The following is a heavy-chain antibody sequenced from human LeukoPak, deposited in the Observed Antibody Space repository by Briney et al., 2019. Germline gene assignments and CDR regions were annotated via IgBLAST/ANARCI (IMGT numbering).Heavy chain of an antibody. D-gene: IGHD6-19*01. CDR1: GDSISDYY. CDR2: IYYSGSTT. V-gene: IGHV4-59*03. Sequence: SETLSLTCTVSGDSISDYYWSWIRQPPGKGLEWIGHIYYSGSTTNYNPSLKSRVTISVDTSKNQFSLKLSSVTAADTAFYYCAGRSRSGWYYGYWGQGTLVTVSS. J-gene: IGHJ4*02. CDR3: AGRSRSGWYYGY.